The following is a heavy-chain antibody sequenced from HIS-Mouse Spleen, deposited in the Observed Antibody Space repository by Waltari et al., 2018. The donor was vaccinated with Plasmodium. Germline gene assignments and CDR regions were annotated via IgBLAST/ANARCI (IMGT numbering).Heavy chain of an antibody. D-gene: IGHD3-3*01. Sequence: QVQLQESGPGLVKPSETLSLTCTVSGGSISSYYWSWIRPPPGKGLEWIGYIYYSGSTNYNPSRKSRVTRSVDTSKNQFSRKLSSVTAADTAVYYCARVPYLEWLLYFDYWGQGTLVTVSS. CDR3: ARVPYLEWLLYFDY. CDR2: IYYSGST. J-gene: IGHJ4*02. V-gene: IGHV4-59*01. CDR1: GGSISSYY.